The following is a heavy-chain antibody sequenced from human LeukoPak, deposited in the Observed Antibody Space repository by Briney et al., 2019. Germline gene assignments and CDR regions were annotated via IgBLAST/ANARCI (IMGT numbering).Heavy chain of an antibody. J-gene: IGHJ4*02. V-gene: IGHV4-59*08. CDR1: GGSISSYY. Sequence: SETLSLTCTVSGGSISSYYWSWIRQPPGKGLEWIGFIYYRGTTYYSPSLRSRLSISIDTSRNQFSLELNSVTAADTAVYSCARIQGTSGYGWSHFDYWGQGLLVTVSS. D-gene: IGHD6-25*01. CDR3: ARIQGTSGYGWSHFDY. CDR2: IYYRGTT.